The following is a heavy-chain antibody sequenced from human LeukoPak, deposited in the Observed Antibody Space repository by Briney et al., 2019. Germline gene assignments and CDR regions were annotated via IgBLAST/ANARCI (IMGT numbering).Heavy chain of an antibody. D-gene: IGHD2-2*01. Sequence: SETLSLTCAVLGGSLSSYSWSWIRQPPGKGLEWIGEINHSGTNYSPSLKSRVTMSVDTSKKQFSLKLTSVTAADTAVYYCARAADFVGVSAATGGFDPWGQGTLVTVSS. CDR1: GGSLSSYS. J-gene: IGHJ5*02. CDR3: ARAADFVGVSAATGGFDP. CDR2: INHSGT. V-gene: IGHV4-34*01.